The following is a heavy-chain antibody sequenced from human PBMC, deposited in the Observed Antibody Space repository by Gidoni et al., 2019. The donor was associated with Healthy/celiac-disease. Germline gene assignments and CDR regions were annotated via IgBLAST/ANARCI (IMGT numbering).Heavy chain of an antibody. CDR1: GFTFEDDA. J-gene: IGHJ4*02. V-gene: IGHV3-9*01. Sequence: EVQLVESGVGLVQPGRSLSLTCAASGFTFEDDAMHWVRHAPGKGLEWVSGISWNSGSIGYADSVKGRFTISRDNAKNSLYLQMNSLRAEDTALYYCAKDVHYGAGSYYGYYFDYWGQGTLVTVSS. CDR2: ISWNSGSI. D-gene: IGHD3-10*01. CDR3: AKDVHYGAGSYYGYYFDY.